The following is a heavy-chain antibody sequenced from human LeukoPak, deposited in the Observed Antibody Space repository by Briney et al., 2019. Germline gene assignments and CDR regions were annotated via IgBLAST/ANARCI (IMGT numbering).Heavy chain of an antibody. J-gene: IGHJ5*02. CDR3: ARGYGSGSYNWFDP. D-gene: IGHD3-10*01. CDR2: INHSGST. V-gene: IGHV4-34*01. Sequence: PSETLSLTCAVYGGSFSDYYWSWIRQPPGKGLEWIGEINHSGSTNYNPSLKSRVTISVDTSKNQFSLKLSSVTAADTVVYYCARGYGSGSYNWFDPWGQGTLVTVSS. CDR1: GGSFSDYY.